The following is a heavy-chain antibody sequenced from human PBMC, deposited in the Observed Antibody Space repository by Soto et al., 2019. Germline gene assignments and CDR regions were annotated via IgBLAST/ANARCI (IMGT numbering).Heavy chain of an antibody. D-gene: IGHD6-19*01. Sequence: PSETLSLTCFVSGYFIGAGGYYGSWIRHHPGKGLEWIGSFYSSGSIIYNPSLRSRVSISGDMSTNQFSMSLTSVTAADTARYYCARMYSSGSGWFHPWGQGTLVTVSS. CDR2: FYSSGSI. V-gene: IGHV4-31*02. CDR3: ARMYSSGSGWFHP. CDR1: GYFIGAGGYY. J-gene: IGHJ5*02.